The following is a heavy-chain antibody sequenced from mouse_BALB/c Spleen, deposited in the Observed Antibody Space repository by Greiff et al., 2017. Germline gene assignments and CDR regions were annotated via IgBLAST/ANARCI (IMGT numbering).Heavy chain of an antibody. CDR1: GYSFTSYY. Sequence: EVQLQQPGAELVKPGASVKLSCKASGYSFTSYYMHWVKQSHGKSLEWIGYIDPFNGGTSYNQKFKGKATLTVDKSSSTAYMHLSSLTSEDSAVYYCARDDGYSLYAMDYWGQGTSVTVSS. CDR2: IDPFNGGT. D-gene: IGHD2-3*01. V-gene: IGHV1S135*01. J-gene: IGHJ4*01. CDR3: ARDDGYSLYAMDY.